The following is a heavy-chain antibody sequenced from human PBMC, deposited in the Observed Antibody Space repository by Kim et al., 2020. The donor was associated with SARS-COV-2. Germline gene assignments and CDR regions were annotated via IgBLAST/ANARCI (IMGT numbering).Heavy chain of an antibody. CDR2: IKSETDGGTA. J-gene: IGHJ4*02. Sequence: GGSLRLSCAVSGIPFGNAWFNWVRQSPGKGLEWVGRIKSETDGGTADLAAPVKGRFAISRDDSKNTLYLLMNNVKTDDSAVYYCTTVSMRWGQGTLVTVSS. V-gene: IGHV3-15*01. CDR3: TTVSMR. CDR1: GIPFGNAW. D-gene: IGHD2-2*01.